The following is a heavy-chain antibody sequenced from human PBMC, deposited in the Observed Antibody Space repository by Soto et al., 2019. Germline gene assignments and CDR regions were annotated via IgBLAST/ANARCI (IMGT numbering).Heavy chain of an antibody. D-gene: IGHD3-22*01. CDR1: GYTFTSYG. CDR2: TNAGNGNT. Sequence: ASVKVSCKASGYTFTSYGIHWVRQAPGQRLEWTGWTNAGNGNTKYSEKFQGRVTITRDTSASTVYLELSSLRSEDTAVYYCARDPNDSSAYYHHYYYGMDVWGQGTTVTVSS. J-gene: IGHJ6*02. V-gene: IGHV1-3*01. CDR3: ARDPNDSSAYYHHYYYGMDV.